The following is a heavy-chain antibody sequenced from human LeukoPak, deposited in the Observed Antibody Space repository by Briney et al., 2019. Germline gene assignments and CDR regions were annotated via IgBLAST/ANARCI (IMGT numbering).Heavy chain of an antibody. CDR1: GGSISTYY. J-gene: IGHJ4*02. CDR2: IYYSGST. V-gene: IGHV4-31*02. Sequence: PSETLSLTCTVSGGSISTYYWNWIRQHPGKGLEWIGYIYYSGSTYYNPSLKSRVTISVDTSKNQFSLKLSSVTAADTAVYYCARVPGSPNYFDYWGQGTLVTVSS. CDR3: ARVPGSPNYFDY. D-gene: IGHD6-13*01.